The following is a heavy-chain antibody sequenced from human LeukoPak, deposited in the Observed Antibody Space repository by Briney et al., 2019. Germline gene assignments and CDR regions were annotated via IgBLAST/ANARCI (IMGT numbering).Heavy chain of an antibody. V-gene: IGHV3-21*01. CDR3: ARAYSSGWYPDNWFDP. J-gene: IGHJ5*02. Sequence: PGGSLRLSCAASGFTFSSYSKNWVRQAPGKGLGWVSSISSSSSYIYYADSVKGRFTISRDNAKNSLYLQMNSLRAEDTAVYYCARAYSSGWYPDNWFDPWGQGTLVTVSS. CDR2: ISSSSSYI. CDR1: GFTFSSYS. D-gene: IGHD6-19*01.